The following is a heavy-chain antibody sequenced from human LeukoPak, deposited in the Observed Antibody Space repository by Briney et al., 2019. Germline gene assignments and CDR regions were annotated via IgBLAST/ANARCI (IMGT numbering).Heavy chain of an antibody. J-gene: IGHJ5*02. CDR1: GYTFTSYY. Sequence: ASVKVSCKASGYTFTSYYMHWVRQAPGQGLEWMGIINPSGGCTSYAQKFQGRVTMTRDMSTSTVYMELSSLRSEDTAVYYCAREGYYYDSSGYSNWFDPWGQGTLVTVSS. D-gene: IGHD3-22*01. V-gene: IGHV1-46*01. CDR2: INPSGGCT. CDR3: AREGYYYDSSGYSNWFDP.